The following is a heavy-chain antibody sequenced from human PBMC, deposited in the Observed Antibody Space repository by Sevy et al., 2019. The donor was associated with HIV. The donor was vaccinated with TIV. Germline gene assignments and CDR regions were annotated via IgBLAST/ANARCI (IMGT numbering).Heavy chain of an antibody. CDR3: AIDIVVVPAAMRYYYGMDV. Sequence: ASVKVSCKASGGTFSSYAISWVRQAPGQGLEWMGGIIPIFGTANYAQKFQGRVTITADESTSTAYMELSSLRSEDTAVYYCAIDIVVVPAAMRYYYGMDVWGQRTTVTVSS. D-gene: IGHD2-2*01. J-gene: IGHJ6*02. CDR1: GGTFSSYA. CDR2: IIPIFGTA. V-gene: IGHV1-69*13.